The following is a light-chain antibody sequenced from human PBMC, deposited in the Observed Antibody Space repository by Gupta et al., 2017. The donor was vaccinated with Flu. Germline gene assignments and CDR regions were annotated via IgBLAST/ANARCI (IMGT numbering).Light chain of an antibody. V-gene: IGKV3-20*01. CDR1: QSLSSSY. CDR3: QQYGSSPRT. CDR2: GAS. Sequence: EIVLTQSPGTLSLSPGERATLSCRASQSLSSSYLAWYQQKPGQAPRLLIYGASRRATGIPDRFSGSGSGTDFTLTISRLEPEDFAVYYCQQYGSSPRTFGPGTKVDIK. J-gene: IGKJ3*01.